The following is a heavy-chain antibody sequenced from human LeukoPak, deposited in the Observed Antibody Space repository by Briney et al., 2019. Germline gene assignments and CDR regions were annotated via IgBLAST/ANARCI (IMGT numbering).Heavy chain of an antibody. CDR3: AKDLRFGEQR. V-gene: IGHV3-30*04. D-gene: IGHD3-10*01. CDR2: ISYDGSNK. J-gene: IGHJ4*02. CDR1: GFTFSSYA. Sequence: GGSLRLSCAASGFTFSSYAMHWVRQAPGKGLEWVAVISYDGSNKYYADSVKGRFTISRDNSKNTLYLQMNSLRAEDTAMYYCAKDLRFGEQRGGQGTLVTVSS.